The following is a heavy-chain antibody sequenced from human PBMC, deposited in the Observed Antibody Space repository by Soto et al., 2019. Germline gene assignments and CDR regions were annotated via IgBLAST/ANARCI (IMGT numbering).Heavy chain of an antibody. CDR2: IYWNDDK. CDR3: AHFNGYEEFEY. V-gene: IGHV2-5*01. D-gene: IGHD5-12*01. Sequence: SGPTLVNPTQTLTLTCTFAGFSLSTSGVGVGWIRQPPGKALEWLAVIYWNDDKRYSPSLKSRLTITKGTSDNQVVLTMTNVDPVDTASYYCAHFNGYEEFEYWGQGTLVTVSS. CDR1: GFSLSTSGVG. J-gene: IGHJ4*02.